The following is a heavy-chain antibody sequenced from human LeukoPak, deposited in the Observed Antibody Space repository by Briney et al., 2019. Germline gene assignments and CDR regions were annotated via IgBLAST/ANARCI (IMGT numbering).Heavy chain of an antibody. D-gene: IGHD6-6*01. J-gene: IGHJ4*02. CDR3: ARAEGSSYHFDY. CDR1: GFTFSSYG. Sequence: PGRSLRLSCAASGFTFSSYGMHWVRQAPGKGLEWVAVIWYDGSNKYYADSVKGRFTISRDNSKNTLYLQMNSLSAEDTAVYYCARAEGSSYHFDYWGQGTLVTVSS. CDR2: IWYDGSNK. V-gene: IGHV3-33*01.